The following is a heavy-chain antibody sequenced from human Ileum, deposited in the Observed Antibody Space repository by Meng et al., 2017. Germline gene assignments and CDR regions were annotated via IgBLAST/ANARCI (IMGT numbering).Heavy chain of an antibody. CDR1: GFTFRGYG. CDR3: ARYRSGSSDY. D-gene: IGHD6-19*01. J-gene: IGHJ4*02. V-gene: IGHV3-33*01. Sequence: QGHLVGSGGGEVQPGTPLGVSCARFGFTFRGYGIHWVRQAPGKGLEWVSVIWFDGSKTYYADSVKGRFTVSRDNSKNTLYLQMNSLRADDTAVYYCARYRSGSSDYWGPGTLVTVSS. CDR2: IWFDGSKT.